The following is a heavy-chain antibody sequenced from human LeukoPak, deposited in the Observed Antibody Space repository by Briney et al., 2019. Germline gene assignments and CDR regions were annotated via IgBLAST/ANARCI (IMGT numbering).Heavy chain of an antibody. J-gene: IGHJ6*04. V-gene: IGHV4-34*01. CDR2: INHSGST. CDR3: ARGGRGSGSYYRTLYYYGMDV. CDR1: GGSFSGYY. Sequence: SETLSLTCAVYGGSFSGYYWSWIRQPPGKGLEWIGEINHSGSTNYNPSLKSRVTISVDTSKNQFSLKLSSVTAADTAVYYCARGGRGSGSYYRTLYYYGMDVWGKGTTVTVSS. D-gene: IGHD3-10*01.